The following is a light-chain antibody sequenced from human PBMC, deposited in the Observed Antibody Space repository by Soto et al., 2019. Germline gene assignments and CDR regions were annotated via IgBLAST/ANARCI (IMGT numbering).Light chain of an antibody. Sequence: EIVMTQSPATLSVTLGERATLSCRTSQSVSGNLAWYQQKPGQAPRLLIYGASTRATGIPARFSGGGSGTEFTLTISSLQSEDFAVYYCQQYNNWPPAFGQGTKVEIK. V-gene: IGKV3-15*01. CDR1: QSVSGN. CDR2: GAS. J-gene: IGKJ1*01. CDR3: QQYNNWPPA.